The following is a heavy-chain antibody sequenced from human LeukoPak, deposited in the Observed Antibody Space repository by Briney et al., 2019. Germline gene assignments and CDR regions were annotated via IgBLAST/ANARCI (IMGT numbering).Heavy chain of an antibody. D-gene: IGHD3-9*01. CDR3: TSNGHYNLNY. CDR2: IYHTGST. CDR1: GGSISSSNW. J-gene: IGHJ4*02. Sequence: PSETLSLTCAVSGGSISSSNWWSWVRQPPGKGLEWIGEIYHTGSTNYDPSLKSRVTISVDKSKNQFSLKLSSVTAADTAVYYCTSNGHYNLNYWGQGTLVTVSS. V-gene: IGHV4-4*02.